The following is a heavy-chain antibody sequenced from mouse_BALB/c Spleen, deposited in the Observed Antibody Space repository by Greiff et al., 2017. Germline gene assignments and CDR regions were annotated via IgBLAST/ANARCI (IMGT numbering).Heavy chain of an antibody. CDR3: TRGSYGSSYGAMDY. CDR2: IDPSDSYT. Sequence: VQLQQPGAELVKPGASVKMSCKASGYTFTSYWMHWVKQRPGQGLEWIGVIDPSDSYTSYNQKFKGKATLTVDTSSSTAYMQLSSLTSEDSAVYYCTRGSYGSSYGAMDYWGQGTSVTVSS. CDR1: GYTFTSYW. V-gene: IGHV1S127*01. J-gene: IGHJ4*01. D-gene: IGHD1-1*01.